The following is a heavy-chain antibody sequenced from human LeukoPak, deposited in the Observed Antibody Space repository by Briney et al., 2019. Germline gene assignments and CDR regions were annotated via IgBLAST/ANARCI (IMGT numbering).Heavy chain of an antibody. CDR2: INHSGST. Sequence: SETLSLTCAVYGGSFSGYYWSWIRQPPGKGLEWIGEINHSGSTNYNPSLKSRATISVDTSKNQFSLKLSSVTAADTAVYYCARLSSGSTGTTVDYWGQGTLVTVSS. J-gene: IGHJ4*02. CDR1: GGSFSGYY. V-gene: IGHV4-34*01. D-gene: IGHD1-7*01. CDR3: ARLSSGSTGTTVDY.